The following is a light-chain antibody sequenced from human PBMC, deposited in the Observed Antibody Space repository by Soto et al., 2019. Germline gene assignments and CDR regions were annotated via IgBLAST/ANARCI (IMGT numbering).Light chain of an antibody. CDR2: GAT. CDR1: QRVSGNS. V-gene: IGKV3-20*01. Sequence: DIVLTQSPGTLSLSPGERATLSCRASQRVSGNSLAWYQQKPGQAPGLLIYGATFRAAGIPDRFSGSGSGTDFTLTISRLEPVDFAVYYCHQCGTSPPGLTFGGGTKVEIK. J-gene: IGKJ4*01. CDR3: HQCGTSPPGLT.